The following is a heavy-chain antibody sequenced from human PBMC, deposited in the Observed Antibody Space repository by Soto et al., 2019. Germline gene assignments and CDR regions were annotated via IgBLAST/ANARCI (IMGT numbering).Heavy chain of an antibody. CDR2: IWYDGSNK. J-gene: IGHJ4*02. Sequence: QVPLVESGGGVVQPGRSLRLSCAASGFTFSNYGMHWVRQSPGKGLEWVAVIWYDGSNKYYADSVKGRFTISRDNSKNTLYLQMNSLRDEDTAVYYCARDPSYCTGGSCLAFDYWGQGTLVTVSS. V-gene: IGHV3-33*01. D-gene: IGHD2-15*01. CDR3: ARDPSYCTGGSCLAFDY. CDR1: GFTFSNYG.